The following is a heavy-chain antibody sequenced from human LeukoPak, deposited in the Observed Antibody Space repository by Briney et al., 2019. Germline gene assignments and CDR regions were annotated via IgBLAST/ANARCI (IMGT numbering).Heavy chain of an antibody. D-gene: IGHD1-26*01. CDR3: ARDLIVGSTITYYFDY. Sequence: GGSLRLSCAASGFTFSYYSMNWVRQAPGKGLEWVSYISDSSDAIYYADSVKGRFTISRDNAKNSLYLLMNSLRAEDTAMYYCARDLIVGSTITYYFDYWGQGTLVTVSS. J-gene: IGHJ4*02. CDR1: GFTFSYYS. CDR2: ISDSSDAI. V-gene: IGHV3-48*01.